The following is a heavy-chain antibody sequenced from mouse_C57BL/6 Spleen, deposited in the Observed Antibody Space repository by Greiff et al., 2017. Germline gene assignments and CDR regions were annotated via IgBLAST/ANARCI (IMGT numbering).Heavy chain of an antibody. CDR1: GFTFSNYW. CDR2: IRLKSDNYAT. Sequence: EVKVEESGGGLVQPGGSMKLSCVASGFTFSNYWMNWVRQSPEKGLEWVAQIRLKSDNYATHYAESVKGRFTISRDDSKSSVYLQMNNLRAEDTGIYYCTGYDYDGVAYWGQGTLVTVSA. J-gene: IGHJ3*01. CDR3: TGYDYDGVAY. V-gene: IGHV6-3*01. D-gene: IGHD2-4*01.